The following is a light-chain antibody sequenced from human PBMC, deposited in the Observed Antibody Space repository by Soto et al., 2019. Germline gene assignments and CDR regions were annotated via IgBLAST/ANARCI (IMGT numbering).Light chain of an antibody. CDR2: EVT. V-gene: IGLV2-8*01. CDR1: SSDVGGYNY. J-gene: IGLJ1*01. Sequence: VLTQPPSASGSPGQSVTISCTGTSSDVGGYNYVSWYQQHPGKAPKFVIYEVTKRPSGVPDRFSGSKSGNTASLTVSGLQAEDEADYYCSSFTGASTIFGTGTKVTVL. CDR3: SSFTGASTI.